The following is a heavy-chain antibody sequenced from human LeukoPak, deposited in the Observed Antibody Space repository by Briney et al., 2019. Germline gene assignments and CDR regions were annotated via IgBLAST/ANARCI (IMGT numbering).Heavy chain of an antibody. CDR2: IYTSGST. Sequence: SETLSLTCTVSGGSISSGSYYWSWIRQPAGKGLEWIGRIYTSGSTNYNPSLKSRVTISVDTSKNQFSVKLSSVTAADTAVYYCARSIRGYSSGWYYFDYWGQGTLITVSS. CDR3: ARSIRGYSSGWYYFDY. V-gene: IGHV4-61*02. CDR1: GGSISSGSYY. D-gene: IGHD6-19*01. J-gene: IGHJ4*02.